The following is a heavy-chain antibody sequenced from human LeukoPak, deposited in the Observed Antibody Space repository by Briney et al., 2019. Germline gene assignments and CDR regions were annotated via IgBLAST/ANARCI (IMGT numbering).Heavy chain of an antibody. D-gene: IGHD7-27*01. Sequence: LGRTYYRSKWYNDYAVSVKSRITINPDTSKNQFSLQLNSVTPEDTAVYYCARDIRELGFDYWGQGTLVTVSS. CDR2: TYYRSKWYN. V-gene: IGHV6-1*01. J-gene: IGHJ4*02. CDR3: ARDIRELGFDY.